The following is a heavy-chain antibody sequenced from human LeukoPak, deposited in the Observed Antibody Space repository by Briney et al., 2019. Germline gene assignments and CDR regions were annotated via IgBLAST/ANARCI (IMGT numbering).Heavy chain of an antibody. Sequence: GGSLRLSCAASGFTFSRYSMNWVRQAPGKGLEWVSYISSKNVIYYADSVKGRFTISRDNAKNSLYLQMNSLRAEDTAVYYCARPLESYYYMDVWGKGTTITVSS. J-gene: IGHJ6*03. D-gene: IGHD3-3*01. CDR2: ISSKNVI. CDR3: ARPLESYYYMDV. CDR1: GFTFSRYS. V-gene: IGHV3-48*04.